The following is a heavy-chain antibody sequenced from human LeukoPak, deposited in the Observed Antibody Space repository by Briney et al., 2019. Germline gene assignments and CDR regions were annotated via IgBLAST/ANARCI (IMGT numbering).Heavy chain of an antibody. V-gene: IGHV3-30*04. CDR1: GFTFNAYA. D-gene: IGHD6-6*01. Sequence: GGSLRHSCEVSGFTFNAYAMHWVRQAPGKGLEWVAVVIYDGSDKYYADSVQGRFTISRDNSKNTLYLQMNSLRPDDTAFYFCAKAAAGVAASRDSFDPWGQGTLVTVSS. CDR2: VIYDGSDK. CDR3: AKAAAGVAASRDSFDP. J-gene: IGHJ5*02.